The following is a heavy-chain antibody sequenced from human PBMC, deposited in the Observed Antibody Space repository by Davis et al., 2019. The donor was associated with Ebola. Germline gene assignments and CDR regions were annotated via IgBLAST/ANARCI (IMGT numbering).Heavy chain of an antibody. CDR3: ARHVNGDFWYFDL. V-gene: IGHV3-53*01. CDR1: GFIVSDKY. Sequence: GGSLRLSCAASGFIVSDKYMSWVRQAPGKGLEWVSVIYRDERTYYADSVKGRFTVSRDNSENMLCLQMSTLRAEDTAVYYCARHVNGDFWYFDLWGRGTRVTVSS. D-gene: IGHD4-17*01. J-gene: IGHJ2*01. CDR2: IYRDERT.